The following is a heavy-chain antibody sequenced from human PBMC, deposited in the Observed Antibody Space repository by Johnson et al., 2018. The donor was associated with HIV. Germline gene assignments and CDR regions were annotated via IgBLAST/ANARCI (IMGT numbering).Heavy chain of an antibody. Sequence: VQLVESGGVVVQPGGSLRISCVASGFTFADYTMHWVRQAPGWGLEWVSLVSWDGDSTYYADSVKGRFTISRDNSKNSLYLQMNRLRTEDTAVYYCARVGYGVLLWVGVDDAFDIWGQGTMVTVSS. CDR2: VSWDGDST. D-gene: IGHD3-10*01. CDR3: ARVGYGVLLWVGVDDAFDI. CDR1: GFTFADYT. V-gene: IGHV3-43*01. J-gene: IGHJ3*02.